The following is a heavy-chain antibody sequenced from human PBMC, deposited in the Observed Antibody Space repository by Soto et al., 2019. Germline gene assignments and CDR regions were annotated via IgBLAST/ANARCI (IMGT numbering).Heavy chain of an antibody. Sequence: QVQLQQWGAGLLKPSETLSLTCAVYGGSLSGYYWSWIRQPPGKGLEWIGEINHSGRTKYNPSLKSRVNISVDTSKNQFSLKLSSMTAADTAVYYCARGVYCSSTSCYWGMDVWGQGTTVTVSS. J-gene: IGHJ6*02. V-gene: IGHV4-34*01. D-gene: IGHD2-2*01. CDR3: ARGVYCSSTSCYWGMDV. CDR1: GGSLSGYY. CDR2: INHSGRT.